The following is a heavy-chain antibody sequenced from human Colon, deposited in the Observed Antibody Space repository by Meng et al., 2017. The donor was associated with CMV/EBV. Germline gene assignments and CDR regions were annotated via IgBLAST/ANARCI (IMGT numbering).Heavy chain of an antibody. V-gene: IGHV3-74*01. Sequence: TFSWSWMHWVRQAPGKGLVWVSRINGDGSIFNYADSVRGRFTISRDNVENTLFLQMNSLRADDTAVYYCARDFFNGAYSSPGDDFDYWGLGTLVTVSS. D-gene: IGHD5-18*01. CDR3: ARDFFNGAYSSPGDDFDY. CDR1: TFSWSW. CDR2: INGDGSIF. J-gene: IGHJ4*02.